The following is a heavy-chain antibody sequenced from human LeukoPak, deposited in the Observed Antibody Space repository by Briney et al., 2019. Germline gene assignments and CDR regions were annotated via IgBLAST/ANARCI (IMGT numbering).Heavy chain of an antibody. D-gene: IGHD3-10*01. J-gene: IGHJ5*02. CDR3: ARGGRGRNWFDP. CDR1: GDSVASGGYY. V-gene: IGHV4-61*08. Sequence: SETLSLTCTVSGDSVASGGYYWKWIRQPPGKGLEWIGYIYYSVSTNYNLSLKSRVTISVDTSENQFSLKLTSVTAADTAVYYCARGGRGRNWFDPWGQGTLVTVSS. CDR2: IYYSVST.